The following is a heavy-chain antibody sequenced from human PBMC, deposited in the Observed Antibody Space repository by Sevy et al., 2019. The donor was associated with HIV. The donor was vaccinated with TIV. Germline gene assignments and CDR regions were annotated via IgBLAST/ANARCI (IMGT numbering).Heavy chain of an antibody. Sequence: SETLSLTCTVSGGSISSGDYYWNWIRQPPGKGLEWIGYIYHSVSTFYNPSLQSRAIISEDRSKNQFSLKLNSVTAADTAVYYCARERGYTYLLIDNWGQGTLVTVSS. CDR3: ARERGYTYLLIDN. V-gene: IGHV4-30-4*01. D-gene: IGHD5-18*01. CDR1: GGSISSGDYY. CDR2: IYHSVST. J-gene: IGHJ4*02.